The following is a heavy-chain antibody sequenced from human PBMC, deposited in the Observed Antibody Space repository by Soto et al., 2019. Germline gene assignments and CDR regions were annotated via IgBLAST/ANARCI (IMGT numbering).Heavy chain of an antibody. J-gene: IGHJ4*02. Sequence: QMQLVQSGPEVKKPGTSVKVSCKASGFTFTSSAVQWVRQVRGQRLEWIGWIVVGSGNTNYAQKFQERVTITRDMSTSTAYMELSSLRSEDTAVYYCAASPNSGPLDYWGQGTLVTVSS. CDR2: IVVGSGNT. CDR1: GFTFTSSA. CDR3: AASPNSGPLDY. D-gene: IGHD1-26*01. V-gene: IGHV1-58*01.